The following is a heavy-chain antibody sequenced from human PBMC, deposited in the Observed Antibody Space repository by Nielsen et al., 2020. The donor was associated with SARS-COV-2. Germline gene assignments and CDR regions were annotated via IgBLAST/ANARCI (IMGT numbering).Heavy chain of an antibody. CDR1: GFTFSDYY. CDR3: ARQQWLSSFDY. Sequence: GESLRLSCAASGFTFSDYYMSWIRQAPGKGLEWVSYISSSGSTIYYADSVKGRFTISRDNAKNSLYLQMNSLRAEDTAVYYCARQQWLSSFDYWGQGTLVTVSS. D-gene: IGHD6-19*01. J-gene: IGHJ4*02. CDR2: ISSSGSTI. V-gene: IGHV3-11*01.